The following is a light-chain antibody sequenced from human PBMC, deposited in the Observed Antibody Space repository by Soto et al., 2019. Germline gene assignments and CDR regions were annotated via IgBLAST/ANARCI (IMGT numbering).Light chain of an antibody. V-gene: IGKV3-20*01. CDR1: QSVTSNY. J-gene: IGKJ1*01. Sequence: EIVLTQSPGTLSLSPGDRATLSCRAGQSVTSNYLAWYQQKPGQAPRLLIFGASIRATGLPDRFSGSGSGTDFTLTISRLEPEDFAVYYCQQYGSSPGTFRPGTKVEIK. CDR2: GAS. CDR3: QQYGSSPGT.